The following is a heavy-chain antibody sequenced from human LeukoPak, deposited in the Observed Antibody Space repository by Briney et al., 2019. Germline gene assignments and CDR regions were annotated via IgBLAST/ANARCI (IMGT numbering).Heavy chain of an antibody. CDR3: ARGSYSSSSYAFDI. CDR2: IYYSGDT. CDR1: GDSISSSSYY. Sequence: SETLSLTCTVSGDSISSSSYYWGWIRQSPGKGLEWIGYIYYSGDTNYNPSLKSRVTMSVDTSKNQFSLRLSSVTAADTAVYYCARGSYSSSSYAFDIWGQGTMVTVSS. V-gene: IGHV4-61*05. D-gene: IGHD6-6*01. J-gene: IGHJ3*02.